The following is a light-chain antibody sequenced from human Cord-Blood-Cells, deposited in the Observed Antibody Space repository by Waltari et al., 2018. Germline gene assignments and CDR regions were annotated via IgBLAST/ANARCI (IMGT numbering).Light chain of an antibody. J-gene: IGKJ4*01. Sequence: DVVMTQSPLYRPVTLGQPASISCRSSQSLGHSDGNTYLNWFQQRPGQSPRRLIYKVSNRDSGVPDRLSGSGSGTDFTLKISRVEAEDVGVYYCMQGTHWPLTFGGGTKVEIK. CDR1: QSLGHSDGNTY. V-gene: IGKV2-30*02. CDR3: MQGTHWPLT. CDR2: KVS.